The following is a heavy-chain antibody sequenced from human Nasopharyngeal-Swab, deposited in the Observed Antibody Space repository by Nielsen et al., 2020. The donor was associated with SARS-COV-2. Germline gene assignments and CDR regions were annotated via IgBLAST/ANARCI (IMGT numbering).Heavy chain of an antibody. J-gene: IGHJ4*02. V-gene: IGHV3-15*01. CDR3: VTDFGGF. Sequence: GGSLRLSCAASGFTFSDAWMSWVRQAPGKGLEGVGRIKSETDGGTTDYAAPVKGRFTISRDDSKNTLHLQLNSLNTEDTAMYYCVTDFGGFWGQGTLVTVSS. D-gene: IGHD3-16*01. CDR1: GFTFSDAW. CDR2: IKSETDGGTT.